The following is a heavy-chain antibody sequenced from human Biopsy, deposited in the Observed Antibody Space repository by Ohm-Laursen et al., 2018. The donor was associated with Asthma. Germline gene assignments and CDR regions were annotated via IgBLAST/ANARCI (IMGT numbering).Heavy chain of an antibody. CDR3: ARVVSYGDIYFGIDV. CDR2: VFWSGST. V-gene: IGHV4-30-4*02. D-gene: IGHD4-17*01. Sequence: SDNLSLTCRVSGGYTGSSDHHWAWIRQAPGKGLEWIGFVFWSGSTHYSRSLERRVSISIDTATNEFSMKLWSVTPADTAVYFCARVVSYGDIYFGIDVWGPGNTVVVS. CDR1: GGYTGSSDHH. J-gene: IGHJ6*02.